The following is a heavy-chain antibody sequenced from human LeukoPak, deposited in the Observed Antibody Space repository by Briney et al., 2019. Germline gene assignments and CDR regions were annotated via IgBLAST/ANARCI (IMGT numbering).Heavy chain of an antibody. V-gene: IGHV4-59*01. Sequence: PAETLSLTCTVSGGSISSYYWSWIRQPPGKGLEWIGYIYYSGSTNYNPSLKSRVTISVDTSKNQFSLKLSSVTAADTAVYYCARGLYSYGYLGYAFDIWGQGTMVTVSS. J-gene: IGHJ3*02. D-gene: IGHD5-18*01. CDR1: GGSISSYY. CDR3: ARGLYSYGYLGYAFDI. CDR2: IYYSGST.